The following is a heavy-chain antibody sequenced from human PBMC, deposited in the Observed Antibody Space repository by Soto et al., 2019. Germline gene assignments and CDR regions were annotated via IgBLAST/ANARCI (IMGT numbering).Heavy chain of an antibody. Sequence: QVQLQESGPGLVKPSGTLSLTCAVSGGSISSSNWWSWVRQPPGKGLEWIGEIYHSGSTNYNPSLNSRVTMSVDKSKNQFPLKLSSVTAADTAVYYCARTRTPPPYGSGSYPRDWGQGTLVTVSS. D-gene: IGHD3-10*01. V-gene: IGHV4-4*02. CDR2: IYHSGST. J-gene: IGHJ4*02. CDR1: GGSISSSNW. CDR3: ARTRTPPPYGSGSYPRD.